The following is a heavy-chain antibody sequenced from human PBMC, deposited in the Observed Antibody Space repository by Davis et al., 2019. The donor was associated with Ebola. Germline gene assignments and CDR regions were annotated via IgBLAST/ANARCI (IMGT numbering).Heavy chain of an antibody. CDR2: IYYSGST. V-gene: IGHV4-39*01. CDR1: GGSISSSSYY. Sequence: MPSETLSLTCTVSGGSISSSSYYWGWIRQPPGKGLEWIGSIYYSGSTYYNPSLKSRVTISVDTSKNQFSLKLSSVTAADTAVYYCAGTIFGVAPPYFDYWGQGTLVTVSS. J-gene: IGHJ4*02. D-gene: IGHD3-3*01. CDR3: AGTIFGVAPPYFDY.